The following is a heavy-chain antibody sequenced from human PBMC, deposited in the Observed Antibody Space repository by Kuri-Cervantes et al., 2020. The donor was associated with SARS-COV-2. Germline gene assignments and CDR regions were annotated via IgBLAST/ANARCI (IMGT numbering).Heavy chain of an antibody. J-gene: IGHJ4*02. CDR2: INPNSGGT. Sequence: ASVKVSCKASGYTFTGYYMHWVRQAPGQGLEWMGWINPNSGGTNYAQKFQGRVTMTRDTSISTAYMELSRLRSEDTAVYYCARNDFWSGYYFDYWGQGTLVTVSS. CDR1: GYTFTGYY. V-gene: IGHV1-2*02. CDR3: ARNDFWSGYYFDY. D-gene: IGHD3-3*01.